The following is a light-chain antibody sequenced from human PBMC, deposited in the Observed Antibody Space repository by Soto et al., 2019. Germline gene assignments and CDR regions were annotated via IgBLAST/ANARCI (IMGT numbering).Light chain of an antibody. CDR2: GAS. J-gene: IGKJ1*01. V-gene: IGKV3-20*01. CDR1: QSVSSSY. CDR3: QQYSDSPPT. Sequence: EIVLTQSPGTLSLSPGERATLSCRASQSVSSSYLAWYQQKPGQAPRLLIYGASSRATGIPDRFSGSGSGTDFNFTIGRLEPEDCAMYYCQQYSDSPPTFGQGTKVDIK.